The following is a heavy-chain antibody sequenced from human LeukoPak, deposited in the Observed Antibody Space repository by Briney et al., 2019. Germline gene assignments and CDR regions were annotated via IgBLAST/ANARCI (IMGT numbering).Heavy chain of an antibody. CDR1: GYTFSGYY. V-gene: IGHV1-2*02. D-gene: IGHD6-13*01. CDR2: INPNSGGT. Sequence: ASVKVSCKASGYTFSGYYMHWVRQAPGQGLEWMGWINPNSGGTNYAQKFQGRVTMTRDTSISTAYMELSRLRSDDTAVYYCAREVSGQQLVPGTPVYYYYYYMDVWGKGTTVTVSS. J-gene: IGHJ6*03. CDR3: AREVSGQQLVPGTPVYYYYYYMDV.